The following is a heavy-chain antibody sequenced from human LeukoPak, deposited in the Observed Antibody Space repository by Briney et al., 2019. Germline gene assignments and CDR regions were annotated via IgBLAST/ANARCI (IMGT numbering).Heavy chain of an antibody. V-gene: IGHV3-11*01. D-gene: IGHD7-27*01. CDR3: ARVPGDAYYYGMDV. CDR1: GFTFSDYY. J-gene: IGHJ6*02. Sequence: GGSLRLFCAASGFTFSDYYMSWIRQAPGKGLEWVSYISSSGSTIYYADSVKGRFTISRDNAKNSLYLQMNSLRAEDTAVYYCARVPGDAYYYGMDVWGQGTTVTVSS. CDR2: ISSSGSTI.